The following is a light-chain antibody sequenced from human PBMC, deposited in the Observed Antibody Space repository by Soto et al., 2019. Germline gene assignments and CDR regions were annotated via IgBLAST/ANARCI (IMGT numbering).Light chain of an antibody. Sequence: DLQMTQSPSYLSASVGDTVTITCRASQGISNYLAWYQQKPGQVPNLLIYAASTLQSGVPSRFSGSGSGTDFTLTISSLRPEDVATYYCQKYNNAPRTFGQGTKVEI. CDR2: AAS. J-gene: IGKJ1*01. CDR3: QKYNNAPRT. V-gene: IGKV1-27*01. CDR1: QGISNY.